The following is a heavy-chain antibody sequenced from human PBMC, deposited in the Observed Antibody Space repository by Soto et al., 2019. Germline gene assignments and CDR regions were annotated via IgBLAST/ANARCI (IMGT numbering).Heavy chain of an antibody. D-gene: IGHD2-2*01. CDR3: TRASCNNTNWDIRTRGLCWFDP. CDR2: FNPSTGST. CDR1: GYTFTNYY. J-gene: IGHJ5*02. V-gene: IGHV1-46*03. Sequence: QVHLVQSGAEVKKPGASVKVSCKASGYTFTNYYIHWVRQAPGLGLEWMGRFNPSTGSTSYKQKFQGRVTMTTDTSTTTVYMELRSLISEDTAIYYCTRASCNNTNWDIRTRGLCWFDPWGQGTPVTVSS.